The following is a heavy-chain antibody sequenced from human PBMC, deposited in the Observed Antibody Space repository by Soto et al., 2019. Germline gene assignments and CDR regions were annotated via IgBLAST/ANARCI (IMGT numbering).Heavy chain of an antibody. CDR3: VRFWSGFFVPRHRDAFDL. Sequence: QITLKESGPPLVRPTQALTLACSLSGFSLTTSGVGVGWIRQPPGKALEFLALIYWDDDTHYRPSLRTRLTITKDSSNNLVVLTMTHVDPVATATYCCVRFWSGFFVPRHRDAFDLWGQGTMVTVSS. D-gene: IGHD3-3*01. CDR2: IYWDDDT. J-gene: IGHJ3*01. CDR1: GFSLTTSGVG. V-gene: IGHV2-5*02.